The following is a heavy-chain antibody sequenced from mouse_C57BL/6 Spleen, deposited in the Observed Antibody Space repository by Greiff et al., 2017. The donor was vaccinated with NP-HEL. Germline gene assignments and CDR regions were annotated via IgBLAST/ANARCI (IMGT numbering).Heavy chain of an antibody. CDR1: GYTFTSYW. CDR3: ARGGSELRYFDY. J-gene: IGHJ2*01. Sequence: QVQLQQPGAERGKPGASVKMSCKASGYTFTSYWITWVKQRPGQGLEWIGDIYPGSGSTNYNEKFKSKATLTVDTSSSTAYMQLSSLTSEDSAVYYCARGGSELRYFDYWGQGTTLTVSS. D-gene: IGHD1-1*01. CDR2: IYPGSGST. V-gene: IGHV1-55*01.